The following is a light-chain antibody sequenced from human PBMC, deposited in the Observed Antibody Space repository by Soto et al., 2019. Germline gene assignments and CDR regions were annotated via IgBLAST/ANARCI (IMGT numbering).Light chain of an antibody. CDR1: NIGTKS. V-gene: IGLV3-21*04. J-gene: IGLJ1*01. Sequence: SSELTQPPSVSVAPGKTASITCGGNNIGTKSVHWYQQRPGQAPVLVIYYDSDRPSGIPERFSGSNSGNTATLTISRVEAGDEADYYCQVYDSSSDHHVFGTGTKVTVL. CDR2: YDS. CDR3: QVYDSSSDHHV.